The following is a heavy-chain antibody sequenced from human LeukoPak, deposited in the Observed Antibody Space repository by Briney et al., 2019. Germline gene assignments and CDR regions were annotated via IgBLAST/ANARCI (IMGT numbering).Heavy chain of an antibody. CDR1: GYTFNNYG. Sequence: GASVNVSCKASGYTFNNYGISWVRQAAGQGLEWMGLVSSYNGDTNYAQKFQGRVTISTDTSTSTAYMERRSLTFDDTAIYYCAKDWPILTGRNCFAPWGQGTLVTVSS. CDR3: AKDWPILTGRNCFAP. J-gene: IGHJ5*02. CDR2: VSSYNGDT. V-gene: IGHV1-18*01. D-gene: IGHD3-9*01.